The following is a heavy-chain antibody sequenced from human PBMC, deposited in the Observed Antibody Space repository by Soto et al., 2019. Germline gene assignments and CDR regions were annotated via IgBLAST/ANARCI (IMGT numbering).Heavy chain of an antibody. CDR3: ARYCSGASCYSLDY. J-gene: IGHJ4*02. CDR1: GFTFSRYG. D-gene: IGHD2-15*01. CDR2: TSNDGSYK. V-gene: IGHV3-30*03. Sequence: QVQLVESGGGVVQPGRSLRLSCAVSGFTFSRYGMHWVRQAPGKGLEWVAGTSNDGSYKYHADSVKGRFTISRDNSKNTLYLQMNSLRDEHTAVYYCARYCSGASCYSLDYWGQGTLVTVSS.